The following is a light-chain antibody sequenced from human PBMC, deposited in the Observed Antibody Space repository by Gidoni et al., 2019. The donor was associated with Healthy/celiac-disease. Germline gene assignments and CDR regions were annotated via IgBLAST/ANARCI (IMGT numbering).Light chain of an antibody. Sequence: EIVMTQSPATLSVSPGERATLSCRASQSVSSNLAWYQQKHGQAPRLLIYCASTRATGIPARFSGSGSGTEFTLTISSLQSEDFAVYYCQQYNNWPPHTFGQGTKLEIK. J-gene: IGKJ2*01. CDR2: CAS. V-gene: IGKV3-15*01. CDR1: QSVSSN. CDR3: QQYNNWPPHT.